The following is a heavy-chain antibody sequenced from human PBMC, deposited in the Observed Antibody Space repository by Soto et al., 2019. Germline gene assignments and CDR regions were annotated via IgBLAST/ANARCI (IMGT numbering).Heavy chain of an antibody. J-gene: IGHJ6*03. V-gene: IGHV3-48*01. CDR2: ISSSSSTI. Sequence: PGGSLRLSCAASGFTFSSYSMNGVRQAPGKGLEWVSYISSSSSTIYYADSVKGRFTISRDNAKNSLYLQMNSLRAEDTAVYYCARASFYYYMGVWGKGTTVTVSS. CDR3: ARASFYYYMGV. CDR1: GFTFSSYS.